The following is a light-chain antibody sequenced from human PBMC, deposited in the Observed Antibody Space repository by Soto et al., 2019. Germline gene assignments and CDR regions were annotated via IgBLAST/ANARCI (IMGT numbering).Light chain of an antibody. J-gene: IGLJ3*02. CDR2: EVS. V-gene: IGLV2-14*01. CDR1: SSDVGAYNF. Sequence: QSALTQPASLSGSPGQSITISCTGTSSDVGAYNFVSWYQQHPGKAPKLMIYEVSHRPSGVSNRFSGSKSDNTASLTISGLQTEDEADYYCASYTTTSTWLFGGGTKLAVL. CDR3: ASYTTTSTWL.